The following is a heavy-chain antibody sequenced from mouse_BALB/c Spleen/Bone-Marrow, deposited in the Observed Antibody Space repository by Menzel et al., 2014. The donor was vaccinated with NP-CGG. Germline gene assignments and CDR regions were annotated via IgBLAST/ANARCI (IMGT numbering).Heavy chain of an antibody. CDR3: ARWGAYFDY. J-gene: IGHJ2*01. CDR1: GYTFTSYW. CDR2: IDPSDSET. Sequence: QVQLKESGAELVRPGTPVKLSCKASGYTFTSYWMNWVKQRPGRGLEWIGRIDPSDSETHYNQKFKGKATLTVDKSSSTAYIQLSSLTSEDSAVYYCARWGAYFDYWGQGTTLTVSS. V-gene: IGHV1-69*02.